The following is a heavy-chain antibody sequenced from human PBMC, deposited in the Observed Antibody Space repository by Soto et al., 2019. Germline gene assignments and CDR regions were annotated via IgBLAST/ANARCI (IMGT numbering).Heavy chain of an antibody. Sequence: GGSMRVSCAAAGNIFSGFGRHWVRQAPGKGLEWVAVIRYDGGTTDYAAPVKGRFTISRDDSKNTLYLQMNSLKTEDTAVYYCTTDHERRLVYYYYYYGMDVWGQGTTVTVSS. CDR3: TTDHERRLVYYYYYYGMDV. D-gene: IGHD6-6*01. V-gene: IGHV3-15*07. CDR1: GNIFSGFG. CDR2: IRYDGGTT. J-gene: IGHJ6*02.